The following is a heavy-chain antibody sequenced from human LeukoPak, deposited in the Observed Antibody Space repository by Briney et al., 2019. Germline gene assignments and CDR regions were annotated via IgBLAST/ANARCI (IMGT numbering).Heavy chain of an antibody. J-gene: IGHJ3*02. CDR2: IYYSGST. V-gene: IGHV4-39*07. CDR1: GGSISSSGYY. CDR3: ARDREIAVAGYDAFDI. Sequence: SETLSLTCTVSGGSISSSGYYWGWIRQPPGKGLEWIGSIYYSGSTYYNPSLKSRVTISVDTSKNQFSLKLSSVTAADTAVYYCARDREIAVAGYDAFDIWGQGTMVTVSS. D-gene: IGHD6-19*01.